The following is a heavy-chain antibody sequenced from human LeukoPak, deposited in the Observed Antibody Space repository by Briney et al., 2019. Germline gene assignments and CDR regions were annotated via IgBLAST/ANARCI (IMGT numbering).Heavy chain of an antibody. D-gene: IGHD1-26*01. CDR2: IYYSGST. J-gene: IGHJ4*02. CDR3: AGDPREDYFDY. CDR1: GGSISSGGYY. V-gene: IGHV4-31*03. Sequence: PSRTLSLTCTVSGGSISSGGYYWSWIRQHPGKGLEWIGYIYYSGSTYYNPSPKSRVTISVDTSKNQFSLKLSSVTAADTAVYYCAGDPREDYFDYWGQGTLVTVSS.